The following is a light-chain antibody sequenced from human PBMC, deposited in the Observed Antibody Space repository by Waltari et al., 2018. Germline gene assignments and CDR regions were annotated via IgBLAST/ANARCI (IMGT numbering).Light chain of an antibody. CDR3: SSYAGSNNWV. CDR2: EVS. J-gene: IGLJ3*02. CDR1: SSDVGGYNY. V-gene: IGLV2-8*01. Sequence: QSALTQPPSASGSPGQSVTISCPGTSSDVGGYNYVSWYQQHPGKAPKLMSDEVSKRPSGVPVRVSGAKSGSTAALTVPGLKAEDEADYYCSSYAGSNNWVCGGGTRLTVL.